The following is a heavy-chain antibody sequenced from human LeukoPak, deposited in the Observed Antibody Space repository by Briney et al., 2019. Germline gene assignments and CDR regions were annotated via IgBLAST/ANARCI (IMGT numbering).Heavy chain of an antibody. J-gene: IGHJ6*03. CDR3: TREYYYFMDV. Sequence: GGSLRLSCAASGLSFSDSTMTWVRQAPGRGPEWVADISSGSATIYYADSVKGRFTISRDNAKNSLYLQMNSLRADDTAVYYCTREYYYFMDVWGKGTTVTVSS. CDR2: ISSGSATI. CDR1: GLSFSDST. V-gene: IGHV3-48*01.